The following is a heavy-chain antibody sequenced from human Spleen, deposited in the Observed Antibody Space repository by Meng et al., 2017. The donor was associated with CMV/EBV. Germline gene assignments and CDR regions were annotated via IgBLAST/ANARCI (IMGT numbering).Heavy chain of an antibody. CDR3: ARDLTPHYYDFWSGDNWFDP. Sequence: ASVKVSCKASGYTFTGYYMHWVRQAPGQGLEWMGWINPNSGGTNYAQKFQGRVTMTRDTSISTAYMELSRLRSDDTAMYYCARDLTPHYYDFWSGDNWFDPWGQGTLVTVSS. V-gene: IGHV1-2*02. CDR2: INPNSGGT. D-gene: IGHD3-3*01. CDR1: GYTFTGYY. J-gene: IGHJ5*02.